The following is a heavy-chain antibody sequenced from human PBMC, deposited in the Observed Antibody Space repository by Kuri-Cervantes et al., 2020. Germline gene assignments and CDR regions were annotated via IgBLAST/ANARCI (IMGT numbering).Heavy chain of an antibody. CDR3: ASGRRDGYNYFDL. Sequence: SVKVSCKASGGIFSSYAISWVRQAPGQGLEWMGGIIPILGTANYAQKFQGRVTMTRDTSISTAYMELSRLRSDDTAVYYCASGRRDGYNYFDLWGRGTLVTVSS. D-gene: IGHD5-24*01. V-gene: IGHV1-69*10. J-gene: IGHJ2*01. CDR1: GGIFSSYA. CDR2: IIPILGTA.